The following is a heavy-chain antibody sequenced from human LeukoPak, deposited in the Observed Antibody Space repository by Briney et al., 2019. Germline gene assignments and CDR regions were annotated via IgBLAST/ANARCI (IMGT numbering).Heavy chain of an antibody. J-gene: IGHJ3*02. CDR2: ISYDGSNK. Sequence: GGSLRLSCAASGFTFSSYAMHWVRQAPGKGLEWVAVISYDGSNKYYADSVKGRFTIPRDNSKNTLYLQMNSLRAEDTAVYYCARGGYCSSTSCYENSAFDIWGQGTMVTVSS. CDR3: ARGGYCSSTSCYENSAFDI. D-gene: IGHD2-2*01. V-gene: IGHV3-30*04. CDR1: GFTFSSYA.